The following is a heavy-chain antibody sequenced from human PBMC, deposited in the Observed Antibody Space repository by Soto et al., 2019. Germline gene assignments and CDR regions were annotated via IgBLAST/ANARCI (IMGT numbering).Heavy chain of an antibody. D-gene: IGHD2-2*02. V-gene: IGHV4-39*01. CDR3: ATLYAPPS. Sequence: QLQLQESGPGLVKSSETLSLTCTVSGGSISTSSFYWAWIRQPPGKGLEWIGSIYHAGSTDYKPSLKSRVTISVDTSKNQFSLKLSSVTAADTAVYYCATLYAPPSWGQGTLVTVSS. CDR1: GGSISTSSFY. J-gene: IGHJ4*02. CDR2: IYHAGST.